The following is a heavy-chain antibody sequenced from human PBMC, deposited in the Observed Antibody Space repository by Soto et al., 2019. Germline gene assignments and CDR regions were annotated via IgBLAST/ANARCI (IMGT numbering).Heavy chain of an antibody. CDR1: GGTFSSYA. D-gene: IGHD3-22*01. CDR3: ARDRVFYDSSGEKTPPSP. V-gene: IGHV1-69*13. J-gene: IGHJ5*02. Sequence: GASVKVSCKASGGTFSSYAISWVRQAPGQGLEWMGGIIPILGTANYAQKFQGRVTITADESTSTACMELSSLRSEDTAVYYCARDRVFYDSSGEKTPPSPWGQGTLVTVSS. CDR2: IIPILGTA.